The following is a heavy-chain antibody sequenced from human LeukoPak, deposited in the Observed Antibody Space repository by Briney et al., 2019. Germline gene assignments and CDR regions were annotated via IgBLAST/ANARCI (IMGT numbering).Heavy chain of an antibody. Sequence: PGGSLRLSCAASGFTFSSYAMSWVRQAPGKGLEWVSVIYSGGRTYYADSVKGRFTISRDNSKNTLYLQMNRLRAEDTAVYYCARDRWGYSYGGDWGQGTLVTVSS. J-gene: IGHJ4*02. CDR3: ARDRWGYSYGGD. D-gene: IGHD5-18*01. V-gene: IGHV3-66*01. CDR2: IYSGGRT. CDR1: GFTFSSYA.